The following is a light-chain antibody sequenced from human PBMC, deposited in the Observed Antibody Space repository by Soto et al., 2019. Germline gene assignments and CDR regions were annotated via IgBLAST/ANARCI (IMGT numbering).Light chain of an antibody. V-gene: IGLV2-14*03. CDR2: EIT. Sequence: QSVLTQPASVSGSPGQSITISCTGTSSDIGAYNYVSWYQQHPGKAPKLIIYEITNRPSGISNRFSGSRSGNTASLSISGLQAEDEADYYCSSYSSAVAFVFGTGTKVTVL. CDR1: SSDIGAYNY. J-gene: IGLJ1*01. CDR3: SSYSSAVAFV.